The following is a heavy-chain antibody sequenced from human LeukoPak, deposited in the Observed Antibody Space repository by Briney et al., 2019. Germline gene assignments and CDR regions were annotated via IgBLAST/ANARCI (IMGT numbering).Heavy chain of an antibody. CDR3: ARDLDVGATTGGYGMDV. Sequence: GGSLRLSCAASGFTFSSYSMNWVRQAPGKGLEWVSSISSSSSYIYYADSVKGRFTISRDNAKNSLYLQMNSLRAEDTAVYYCARDLDVGATTGGYGMDVWGQGTTVTVSS. CDR2: ISSSSSYI. D-gene: IGHD1-26*01. J-gene: IGHJ6*02. CDR1: GFTFSSYS. V-gene: IGHV3-21*01.